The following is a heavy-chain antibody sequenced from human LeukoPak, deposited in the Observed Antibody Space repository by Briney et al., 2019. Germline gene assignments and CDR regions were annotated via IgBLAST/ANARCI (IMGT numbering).Heavy chain of an antibody. CDR3: ARRRDYFDY. V-gene: IGHV3-11*01. Sequence: PGGSLRLSCAASGFTLSDYYMSWIRQAPGEGLECISYISSSGSTLFYADSVKGRFTISRDNAKNSLFLQMNSLRAEDTAVYYCARRRDYFDYWGQGTLVTVSS. CDR1: GFTLSDYY. CDR2: ISSSGSTL. J-gene: IGHJ4*02.